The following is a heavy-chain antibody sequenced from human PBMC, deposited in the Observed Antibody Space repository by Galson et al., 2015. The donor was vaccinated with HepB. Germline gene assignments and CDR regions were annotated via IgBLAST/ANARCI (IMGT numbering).Heavy chain of an antibody. Sequence: SLRLSCAASGFTFSSYAMHWVRQAPGKGLEWVAVISYDGSNKYYADSVKGRFTISRDNSKNSLYLQMNSLRAEDTAVYYCARDPEDYGPTKPPGYFQHWGQGTLVTVSS. CDR2: ISYDGSNK. V-gene: IGHV3-30-3*01. D-gene: IGHD4/OR15-4a*01. J-gene: IGHJ1*01. CDR3: ARDPEDYGPTKPPGYFQH. CDR1: GFTFSSYA.